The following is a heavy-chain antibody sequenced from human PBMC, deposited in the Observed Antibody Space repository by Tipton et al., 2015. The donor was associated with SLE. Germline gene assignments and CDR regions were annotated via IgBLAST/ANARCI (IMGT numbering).Heavy chain of an antibody. V-gene: IGHV3-33*03. J-gene: IGHJ4*02. Sequence: SGFTYSGYAMHWVRQAPGKGLEWAAVIWYDGITKYYVDSVKGRFTISRDKSKNTLYLEMNSLRDEDTAVYICAKGRVGTPTDWGQGTLVTVSS. CDR3: AKGRVGTPTD. CDR2: IWYDGITK. CDR1: GFTYSGYA.